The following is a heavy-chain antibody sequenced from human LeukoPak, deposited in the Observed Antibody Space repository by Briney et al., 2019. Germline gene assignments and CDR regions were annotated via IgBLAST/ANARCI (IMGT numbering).Heavy chain of an antibody. Sequence: ASVKVSCKASDYTFPSHGLSWLRQASGQGLEWMGWISASNGNTDYAQKFQGRLTMTTDASTKTAYIELRSLRSDDTAMYYCTGRGITASRIDYWGQGTLVTVSS. D-gene: IGHD6-13*01. CDR2: ISASNGNT. J-gene: IGHJ4*02. CDR3: TGRGITASRIDY. V-gene: IGHV1-18*01. CDR1: DYTFPSHG.